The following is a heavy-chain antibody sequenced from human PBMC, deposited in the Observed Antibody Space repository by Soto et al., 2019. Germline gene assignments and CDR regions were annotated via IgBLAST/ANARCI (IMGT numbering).Heavy chain of an antibody. J-gene: IGHJ4*02. D-gene: IGHD2-15*01. CDR2: ISGSGGST. CDR3: AKDLDIVVVVAATLFDY. Sequence: LRLSCAASGFTFSSYAMSWVRQAPGKGLEWVSAISGSGGSTYYADSVKGRFTISRDNSKNTLYLQMNSLRAEDTAVYYCAKDLDIVVVVAATLFDYWGQGTLVTVSS. V-gene: IGHV3-23*01. CDR1: GFTFSSYA.